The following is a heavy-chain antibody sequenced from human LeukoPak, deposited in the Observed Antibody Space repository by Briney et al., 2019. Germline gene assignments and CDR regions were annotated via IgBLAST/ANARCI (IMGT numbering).Heavy chain of an antibody. J-gene: IGHJ6*02. CDR2: ISAYNGNT. CDR3: ARDGHARYGMDV. D-gene: IGHD3/OR15-3a*01. CDR1: GYTFTSYG. V-gene: IGHV1-18*01. Sequence: ASVKVSCKASGYTFTSYGIGWVRQAPGQGLEWMGWISAYNGNTNYAQKLQGRVTMTTDTSTFTAYMDLRSLRSDDTAVYYCARDGHARYGMDVWGQGTTVTVSS.